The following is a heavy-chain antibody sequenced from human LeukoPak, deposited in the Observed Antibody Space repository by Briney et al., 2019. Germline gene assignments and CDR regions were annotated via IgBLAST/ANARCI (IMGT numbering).Heavy chain of an antibody. J-gene: IGHJ6*02. D-gene: IGHD3-10*01. V-gene: IGHV3-74*01. CDR1: RFTSSSYW. Sequence: GGSLRLSCAASRFTSSSYWMHWVRQAPGKGLVWVSHINSDGSSTSYADSVKGRFTISRDNAKNTLYLQMNSLRPEDTAVYYCARTTYYYGSGSYHYYYYYGMDAWGQGTTVTVSS. CDR2: INSDGSST. CDR3: ARTTYYYGSGSYHYYYYYGMDA.